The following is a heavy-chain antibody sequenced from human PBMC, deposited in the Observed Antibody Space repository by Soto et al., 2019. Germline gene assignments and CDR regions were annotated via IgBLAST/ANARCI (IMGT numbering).Heavy chain of an antibody. V-gene: IGHV1-69*12. CDR3: ARGGKVGATRYWYFDL. CDR2: IIPIFGTA. D-gene: IGHD1-26*01. J-gene: IGHJ2*01. Sequence: QVQLVQSGAEVKKPGSSVKVSCKASGGTFSSYAISWVRQAPGQGLEWMGGIIPIFGTANYAQKFQGRVTINADESTRTAYMELSSVRSEDTAVYYCARGGKVGATRYWYFDLWGRGTLVTVAA. CDR1: GGTFSSYA.